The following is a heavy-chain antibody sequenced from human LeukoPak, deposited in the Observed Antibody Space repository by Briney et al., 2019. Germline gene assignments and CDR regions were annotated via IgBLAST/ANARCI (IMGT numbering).Heavy chain of an antibody. V-gene: IGHV3-21*01. CDR1: GCTFSSYI. J-gene: IGHJ6*02. D-gene: IGHD6-13*01. CDR3: ARWAAPDYYYYGMDV. CDR2: ISSSSSYI. Sequence: GGTLRLSCAASGCTFSSYIMNWVRQAPWKGLEWVSSISSSSSYIYYADSVKGRFTISRDNAKNSLYLQMNSLRAEDTAVYYCARWAAPDYYYYGMDVWGQGTTVTVSS.